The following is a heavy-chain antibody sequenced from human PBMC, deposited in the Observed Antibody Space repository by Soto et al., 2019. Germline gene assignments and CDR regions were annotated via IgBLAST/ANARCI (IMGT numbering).Heavy chain of an antibody. D-gene: IGHD3-10*01. CDR1: GYTFTSYD. CDR3: ARTSSATRGGFDP. Sequence: QVQLVQSGAEVKKSGASVKFSCKASGYTFTSYDINWVRQATGQGLEWMGWINPNNGNTGYAQKFQGRVTMTRDTSINTAYMELSSLRSEDTAVYFCARTSSATRGGFDPWGQGTLVTVSS. V-gene: IGHV1-8*01. CDR2: INPNNGNT. J-gene: IGHJ5*02.